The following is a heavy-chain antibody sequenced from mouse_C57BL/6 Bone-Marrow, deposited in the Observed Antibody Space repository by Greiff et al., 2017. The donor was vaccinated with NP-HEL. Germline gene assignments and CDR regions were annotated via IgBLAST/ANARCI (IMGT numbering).Heavy chain of an antibody. J-gene: IGHJ2*01. V-gene: IGHV1-52*01. D-gene: IGHD2-5*01. CDR3: ARYAYSNSFDY. CDR1: GYTFTSYW. CDR2: IDPSDSET. Sequence: VQLQQPGAELVRPGSSVKLSCKASGYTFTSYWMHWVKQRPIQGLEWIGNIDPSDSETHYNQKFKDKATLTVDKSSSTAYMQLSSLTSEDSAVYYCARYAYSNSFDYWGQGTTLTVSS.